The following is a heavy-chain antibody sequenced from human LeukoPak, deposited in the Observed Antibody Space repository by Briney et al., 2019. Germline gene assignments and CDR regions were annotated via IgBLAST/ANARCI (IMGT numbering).Heavy chain of an antibody. V-gene: IGHV3-33*01. Sequence: GGSLRLSCAASGFTFSSYGMHWVRQAPGKGLEWVAVIWYDGSNKYYADSVKGRFTISRDNSKNTLYLQMNSLRAEDTAVYYCARDGSGEYLLDYWGQGTLVTVSS. CDR2: IWYDGSNK. J-gene: IGHJ4*02. D-gene: IGHD3-10*01. CDR1: GFTFSSYG. CDR3: ARDGSGEYLLDY.